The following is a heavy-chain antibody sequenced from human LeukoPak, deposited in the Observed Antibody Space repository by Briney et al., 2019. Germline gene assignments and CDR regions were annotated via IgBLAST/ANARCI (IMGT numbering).Heavy chain of an antibody. V-gene: IGHV1-18*04. CDR1: GYTFTSYG. Sequence: ASVKVSCKASGYTFTSYGISWVRQAPGQGLEWMGWISAYNGNTNYAQKLQGRVTMTTDTSTSTAYMELRSLRSDDTAVYYCARGGGFDDPNYYYGMDVWGKGTTVTVSS. CDR2: ISAYNGNT. CDR3: ARGGGFDDPNYYYGMDV. D-gene: IGHD6-25*01. J-gene: IGHJ6*04.